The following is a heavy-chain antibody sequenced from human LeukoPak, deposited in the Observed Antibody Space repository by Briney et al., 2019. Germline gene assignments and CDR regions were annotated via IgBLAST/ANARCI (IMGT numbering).Heavy chain of an antibody. J-gene: IGHJ4*02. CDR1: GFTFDDYA. V-gene: IGHV3-9*01. CDR2: ISWNSGSI. D-gene: IGHD3-16*02. CDR3: AKGMITFGGVIVTPFDY. Sequence: SLRLSCAASGFTFDDYAMHWVRQAPGKGLEWVSGISWNSGSIGYADSAKGRFTISRDNAKNSLYLQMNSLRAEDTALYYCAKGMITFGGVIVTPFDYWGQGTLVTVSS.